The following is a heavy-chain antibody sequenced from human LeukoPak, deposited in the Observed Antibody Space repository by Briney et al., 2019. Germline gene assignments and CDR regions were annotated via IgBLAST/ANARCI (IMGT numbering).Heavy chain of an antibody. Sequence: GGSLRLSCAASGFTFDDYAMHWVRQAPGKGLEWVSLISGDGGSTYYADSVKGRFTISRDNSRNSLYLQMNSLTTEDTALYYCAKDGGVTGVTELGYWGQGTLVTVPS. J-gene: IGHJ4*02. D-gene: IGHD1-20*01. CDR2: ISGDGGST. CDR1: GFTFDDYA. CDR3: AKDGGVTGVTELGY. V-gene: IGHV3-43*02.